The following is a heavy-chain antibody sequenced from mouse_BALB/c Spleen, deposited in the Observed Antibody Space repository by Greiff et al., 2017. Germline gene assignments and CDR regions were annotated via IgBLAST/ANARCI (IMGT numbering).Heavy chain of an antibody. Sequence: VQLHQSGAELVRPGTSVKVSCKASGYAFTNYLIEWVKQRPGQGLEWIGVINPGSGGTNYNEKFKGKATLTADKSSSTAYMQLSSLTSDDSAVYFCARGQLGLRAMDYWGQGTSVTVSS. J-gene: IGHJ4*01. CDR2: INPGSGGT. V-gene: IGHV1-54*01. D-gene: IGHD3-2*01. CDR3: ARGQLGLRAMDY. CDR1: GYAFTNYL.